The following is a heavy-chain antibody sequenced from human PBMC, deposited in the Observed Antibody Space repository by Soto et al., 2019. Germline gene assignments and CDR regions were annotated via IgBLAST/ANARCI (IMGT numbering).Heavy chain of an antibody. J-gene: IGHJ4*02. Sequence: PSETLSLTCTVSGGSISSGGYYWSWIRQHPGKGLEWIGYIYYSGSTYYNPSLKSRVTISVDTSKNQFSLKLSSVTAADTAVYYCARGVDDYVWGSYRYNHYFDYWGQGTLVTV. D-gene: IGHD3-16*02. CDR1: GGSISSGGYY. CDR3: ARGVDDYVWGSYRYNHYFDY. V-gene: IGHV4-31*03. CDR2: IYYSGST.